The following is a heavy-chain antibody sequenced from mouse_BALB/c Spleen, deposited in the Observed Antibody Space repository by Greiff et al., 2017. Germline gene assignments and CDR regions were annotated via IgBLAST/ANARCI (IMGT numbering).Heavy chain of an antibody. CDR2: ILPGSGST. J-gene: IGHJ4*01. Sequence: QVQLQQSGAELMKPGASVKISCKATGYTFSSYWIEWVKQRPGQGLEWIGEILPGSGSTNYNEKFKGKAKFTAETSSNTAYMQLSSLTSEDSAVYSCASSFSYYCACCAMDYWGQGTSVTVSS. CDR3: ASSFSYYCACCAMDY. V-gene: IGHV1-9*01. CDR1: GYTFSSYW. D-gene: IGHD1-1*01.